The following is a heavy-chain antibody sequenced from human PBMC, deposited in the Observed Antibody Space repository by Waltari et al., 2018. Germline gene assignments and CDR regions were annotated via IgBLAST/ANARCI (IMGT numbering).Heavy chain of an antibody. CDR1: GFTVSSNY. CDR2: IYSGGST. V-gene: IGHV3-53*01. D-gene: IGHD7-27*01. CDR3: ATYPLNWGSREEAFDI. Sequence: EVQLVESGGGLIQPGGSLRLSCAASGFTVSSNYMSWVRQAPGKGLEWVSVIYSGGSTYDADSVKGRFTISRDNAKDTLYLQMNSLRADDTAVYYCATYPLNWGSREEAFDIWGQGTMVTVSS. J-gene: IGHJ3*02.